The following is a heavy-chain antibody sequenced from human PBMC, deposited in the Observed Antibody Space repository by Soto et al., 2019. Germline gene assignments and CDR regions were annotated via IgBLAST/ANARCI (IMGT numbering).Heavy chain of an antibody. D-gene: IGHD3-3*01. J-gene: IGHJ6*02. CDR3: ARDGPPTTTGVGPSYTMDV. CDR1: GYSFTSYQ. CDR2: INPSGGRI. Sequence: QMQLVQSGAEVKKPGASVQVSCKASGYSFTSYQMHWVRQAPGQGLEWMGIINPSGGRITYAPRFQGRVMMTRATSTNTVYMELRSLRSEDTAVYYCARDGPPTTTGVGPSYTMDVWGQGTTVTVS. V-gene: IGHV1-46*01.